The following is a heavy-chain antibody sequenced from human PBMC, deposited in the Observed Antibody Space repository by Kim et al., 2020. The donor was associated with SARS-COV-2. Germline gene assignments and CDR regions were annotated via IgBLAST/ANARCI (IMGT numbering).Heavy chain of an antibody. D-gene: IGHD3-10*01. CDR1: GFTFDDYA. CDR3: AKDSKRAAYGSGFMGDGFDM. J-gene: IGHJ3*02. Sequence: GGSLRLSCAASGFTFDDYAMHWVRQVPGKGLEWVSGISWNSGNIAYADSVKGRFTISRDNAKNSLSLQMNSLRAEDTAFYYCAKDSKRAAYGSGFMGDGFDMWGQGTMVTASS. V-gene: IGHV3-9*01. CDR2: ISWNSGNI.